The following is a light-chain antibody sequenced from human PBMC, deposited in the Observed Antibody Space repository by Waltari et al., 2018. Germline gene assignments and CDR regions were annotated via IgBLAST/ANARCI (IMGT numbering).Light chain of an antibody. CDR2: SNN. CDR3: AAWDDSLNGPV. CDR1: SSNIGSNT. Sequence: QSVPTQPPSASGTPGQRVTISCSGSSSNIGSNTVNWYQQLPGTAPNLLIYSNNQRPSGVPDRFSGSKSGTSASLAISGLQSEDEADYYCAAWDDSLNGPVFGGGTKLTVI. V-gene: IGLV1-44*01. J-gene: IGLJ2*01.